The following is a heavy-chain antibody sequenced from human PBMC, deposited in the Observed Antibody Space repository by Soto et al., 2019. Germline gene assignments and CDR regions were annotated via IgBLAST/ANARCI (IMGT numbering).Heavy chain of an antibody. D-gene: IGHD6-13*01. CDR2: ISSSGNSI. Sequence: GGSLRLSCAASGFTFSDYYMTWIRQAPGKGLEWVSYISSSGNSIYYADSVRGRFTVSRDNSKNTLYLQMNSLRAEDTAVYYCARRAAAGRSFDYWGLGTLVTVSS. CDR3: ARRAAAGRSFDY. J-gene: IGHJ4*02. CDR1: GFTFSDYY. V-gene: IGHV3-11*04.